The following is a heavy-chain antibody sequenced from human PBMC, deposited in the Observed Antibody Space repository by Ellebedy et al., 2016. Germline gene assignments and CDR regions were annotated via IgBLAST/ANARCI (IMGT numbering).Heavy chain of an antibody. J-gene: IGHJ2*01. CDR1: GGSINSDH. CDR3: ARDGRTGSYYWYFDI. V-gene: IGHV4-4*07. Sequence: SETLSLXXSVSGGSINSDHWSWIRQPAGKGLEWIGRIIPSGGSTSYNPSLESRVTMSRDTSKNQFSLKLRSVTAADAAVYYCARDGRTGSYYWYFDIWGRGTRVTVSS. CDR2: IIPSGGST. D-gene: IGHD1-1*01.